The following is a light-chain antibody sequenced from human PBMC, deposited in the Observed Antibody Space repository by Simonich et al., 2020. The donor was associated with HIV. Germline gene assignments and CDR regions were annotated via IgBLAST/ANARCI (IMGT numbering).Light chain of an antibody. CDR3: SSYTTSSTLV. CDR1: SSDVGGYKY. CDR2: AFT. V-gene: IGLV2-14*03. J-gene: IGLJ3*02. Sequence: QSALTQPASVSGSPGQSITLSCTGTSSDVGGYKYVSWYQQHPGKAPQLMIYAFTKRPSGVSNRFSGSKSGNTASLTISGLQAEDEADYYCSSYTTSSTLVFGGGTKLTVL.